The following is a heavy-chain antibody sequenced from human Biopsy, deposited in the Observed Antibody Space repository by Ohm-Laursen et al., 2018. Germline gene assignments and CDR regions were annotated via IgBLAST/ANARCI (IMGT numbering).Heavy chain of an antibody. Sequence: SETLSLTCTVSGDSVSRSSHYWGWIRQAPGKGLEWIGSMYYGETTSYNPSLKSRVTISVDTSNNQFSLKLSSLTAADTAVYYCARHSFGSGRDFWGQGTLVTVSS. V-gene: IGHV4-39*01. CDR2: MYYGETT. CDR1: GDSVSRSSHY. J-gene: IGHJ4*02. CDR3: ARHSFGSGRDF. D-gene: IGHD3-10*01.